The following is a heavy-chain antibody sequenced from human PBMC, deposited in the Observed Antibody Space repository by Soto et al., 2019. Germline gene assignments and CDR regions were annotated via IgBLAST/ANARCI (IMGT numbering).Heavy chain of an antibody. CDR1: GFTFSSYS. Sequence: GGSLRLCCAASGFTFSSYSMNWVRQAPGKGLEWVSSISSSSSYIYYADSVKGRFTISRDNAKNSLYLQMNSLRAEDTAVYYCARELPSGFDYWGQGTLVTVSS. CDR2: ISSSSSYI. D-gene: IGHD6-19*01. V-gene: IGHV3-21*01. J-gene: IGHJ4*02. CDR3: ARELPSGFDY.